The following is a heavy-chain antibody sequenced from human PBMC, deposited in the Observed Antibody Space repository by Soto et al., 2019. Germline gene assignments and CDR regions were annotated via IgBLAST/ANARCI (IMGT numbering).Heavy chain of an antibody. Sequence: ASVKVSCKASGGTFSSYAISWVRQAPGQGLEWMGGIIPIFGTANYAQKFQGRVTITADESTSTAYMELSSLRSEDTAVYYCAKEVYYYDSSGYSNWFDPWGQGTLVTVSS. V-gene: IGHV1-69*13. D-gene: IGHD3-22*01. CDR3: AKEVYYYDSSGYSNWFDP. J-gene: IGHJ5*02. CDR2: IIPIFGTA. CDR1: GGTFSSYA.